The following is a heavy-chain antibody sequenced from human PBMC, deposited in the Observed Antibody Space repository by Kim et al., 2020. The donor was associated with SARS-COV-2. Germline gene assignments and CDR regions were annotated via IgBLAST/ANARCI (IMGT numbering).Heavy chain of an antibody. J-gene: IGHJ5*02. CDR3: ARGGDFGVVTTYWFDP. CDR1: GGSISSYY. CDR2: IYYSGST. V-gene: IGHV4-59*01. Sequence: SETLSLTCTVSGGSISSYYWSWIRQPPGKGLEWIGYIYYSGSTNYNPSLKSRVTISVDTSKNQFSLKLSSVTAADTAVYYCARGGDFGVVTTYWFDPWGQGTLVTVSS. D-gene: IGHD3-3*01.